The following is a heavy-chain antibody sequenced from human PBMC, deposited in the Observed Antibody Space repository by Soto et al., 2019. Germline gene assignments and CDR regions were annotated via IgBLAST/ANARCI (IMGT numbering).Heavy chain of an antibody. J-gene: IGHJ6*03. CDR2: VSGSGGST. D-gene: IGHD3-16*01. V-gene: IGHV3-23*01. CDR1: GFPFRIYA. CDR3: EKETFSATDFNYYYYMDV. Sequence: PGASLTLSCATYGFPFRIYAMIWVRRAPGPGLEWVSAVSGSGGSTYYADSVKGRFTIYRDNSKNTLYLQMNSLRAEDTAVYYCEKETFSATDFNYYYYMDVWGKGNTVPVS.